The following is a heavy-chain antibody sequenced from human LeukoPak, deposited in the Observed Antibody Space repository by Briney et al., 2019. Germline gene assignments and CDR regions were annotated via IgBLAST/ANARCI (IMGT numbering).Heavy chain of an antibody. CDR1: GFTFSSYG. D-gene: IGHD3-16*01. V-gene: IGHV3-30*02. J-gene: IGHJ4*02. CDR3: ARDPARLRYFDY. CDR2: IRYDGSNK. Sequence: PGGSLRLSCAASGFTFSSYGMHWVRQAPGKGLEWVAFIRYDGSNKYYADSVKGRFTISRDNSKNTLYLQMNSLRAEDTAVYYCARDPARLRYFDYWGQGTLVTVSS.